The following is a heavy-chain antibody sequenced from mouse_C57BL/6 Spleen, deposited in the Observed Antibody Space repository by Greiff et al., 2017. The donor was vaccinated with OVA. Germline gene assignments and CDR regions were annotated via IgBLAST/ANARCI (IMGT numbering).Heavy chain of an antibody. V-gene: IGHV1-64*01. CDR3: ARDYDYDGRDY. J-gene: IGHJ2*01. D-gene: IGHD2-4*01. CDR2: IHPNSGST. Sequence: VQLQQPGAELVKPGASVKLSCKASGYTFTSYWMHWVKQRPGQGLEWIGMIHPNSGSTNYNEKFKSKATLTVDKSSSTAYMQLSSLTSEDSAVYYCARDYDYDGRDYWGQGTTLTVSS. CDR1: GYTFTSYW.